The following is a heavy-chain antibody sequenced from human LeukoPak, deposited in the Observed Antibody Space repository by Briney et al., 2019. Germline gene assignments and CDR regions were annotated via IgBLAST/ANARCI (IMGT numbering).Heavy chain of an antibody. CDR2: IYYSGST. D-gene: IGHD5-18*01. J-gene: IGHJ4*02. CDR3: ARRGYSYGYMGY. V-gene: IGHV4-39*01. CDR1: GGSISSSSHY. Sequence: SETLSLTCTVSGGSISSSSHYRGWIRQPPGKGLEWIGSIYYSGSTYYNPSLKSRVTISVDTSKNQFSLKLSSVTAADTAVYYCARRGYSYGYMGYWGQGTLVTVSS.